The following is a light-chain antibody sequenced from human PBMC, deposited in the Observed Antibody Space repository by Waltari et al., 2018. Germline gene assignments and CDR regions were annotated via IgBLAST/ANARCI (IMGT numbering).Light chain of an antibody. J-gene: IGLJ1*01. CDR2: DAS. V-gene: IGLV2-14*01. Sequence: QSALTQPASVSGSPGQSITISCTGTSSDVGGYHYVSWYQQHPGKAPKLMIYDASNRPSGVSNRFSGSKSGNTASRTISGLQAEDEADYYCSSYTSSSTGVFGTGTKVTVL. CDR1: SSDVGGYHY. CDR3: SSYTSSSTGV.